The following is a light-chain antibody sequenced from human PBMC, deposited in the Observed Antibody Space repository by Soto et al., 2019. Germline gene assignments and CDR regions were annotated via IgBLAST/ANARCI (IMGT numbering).Light chain of an antibody. Sequence: QSALTEPLSASGSPGQAVTISCTGTSSDVGGYNYVSWYQQYPGRAPKLIIYEVTKRPSGVPDRFSGSKSGNTASLTVSGLQAEDEADYYCSSYAASHNFYFAFGGVSQLTVL. CDR1: SSDVGGYNY. J-gene: IGLJ3*02. CDR2: EVT. V-gene: IGLV2-8*01. CDR3: SSYAASHNFYFA.